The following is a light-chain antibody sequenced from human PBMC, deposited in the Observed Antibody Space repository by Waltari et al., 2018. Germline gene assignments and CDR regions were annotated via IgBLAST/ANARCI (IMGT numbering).Light chain of an antibody. Sequence: IQLTQSPSSLSASVGDRVTITCRASQGISTHLAWYQQKSGKAPKVLIYAASTLQSGVPSRFSGSGSGTDFTLTISSLQPEDFATYYCQQLNSYPFTLGPGTKVDIK. V-gene: IGKV1-9*01. CDR1: QGISTH. J-gene: IGKJ3*01. CDR3: QQLNSYPFT. CDR2: AAS.